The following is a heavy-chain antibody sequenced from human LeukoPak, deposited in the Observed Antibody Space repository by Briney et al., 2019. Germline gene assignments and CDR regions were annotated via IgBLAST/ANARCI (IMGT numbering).Heavy chain of an antibody. CDR1: GYTFTSYY. J-gene: IGHJ4*02. V-gene: IGHV1-46*01. CDR2: INPSGGST. CDR3: ARESTAMTPIYYFDY. Sequence: ASVKVSCKASGYTFTSYYMHWVRQAPGQGLEWMGIINPSGGSTSYAQKFQGRVTMTRDTSTSTVYMELSSLRSEDTAVYYCARESTAMTPIYYFDYWGRGTLVTVSS. D-gene: IGHD5-18*01.